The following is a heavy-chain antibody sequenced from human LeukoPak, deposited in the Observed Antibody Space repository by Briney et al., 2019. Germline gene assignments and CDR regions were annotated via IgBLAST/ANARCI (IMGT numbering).Heavy chain of an antibody. Sequence: SQTLSLTCTVSGGSISSGSYYWSWIRPPAGMGLDWIGRIYSSGSTNYNPSLDRRIIISVDTSKNLFLLKMSSVTAADTAVYYCAREKDDDYSNYFDYWGQGTLVTVSS. V-gene: IGHV4-61*02. CDR1: GGSISSGSYY. CDR3: AREKDDDYSNYFDY. D-gene: IGHD4-11*01. CDR2: IYSSGST. J-gene: IGHJ4*02.